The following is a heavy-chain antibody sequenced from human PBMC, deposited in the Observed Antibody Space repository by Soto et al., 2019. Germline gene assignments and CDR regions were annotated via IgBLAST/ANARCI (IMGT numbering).Heavy chain of an antibody. J-gene: IGHJ6*03. CDR2: INAGNGNT. CDR1: GYTFTSYA. Sequence: GASVKVSCKASGYTFTSYARQWVRQAPGQRLEWMGWINAGNGNTKYSQKFQGRVTITRDTSASTAYMELSSLRSEDTAVYYCARLYYYYYMDVWGKGTTVTVSS. CDR3: ARLYYYYYMDV. V-gene: IGHV1-3*01.